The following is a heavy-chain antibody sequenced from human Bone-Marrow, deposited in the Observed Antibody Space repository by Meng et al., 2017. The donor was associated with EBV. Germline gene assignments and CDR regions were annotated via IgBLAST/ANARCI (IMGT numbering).Heavy chain of an antibody. V-gene: IGHV1-18*01. D-gene: IGHD3-22*01. CDR3: ARGKYYDNGGYSRSNYYFDF. Sequence: HVQLRQPGAEVKKPGASVKVSVKTSGYPVTTYDSHGLRQAPGQGLEWMGWLSHYAQKLQGRVTMTTDTSTSTAYMELKSLRSDDTAVYYCARGKYYDNGGYSRSNYYFDFWGQGTLVTVSS. CDR2: LS. CDR1: GYPVTTYD. J-gene: IGHJ4*02.